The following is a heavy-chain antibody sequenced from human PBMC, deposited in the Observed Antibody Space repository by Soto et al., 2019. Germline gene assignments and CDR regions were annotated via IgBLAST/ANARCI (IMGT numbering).Heavy chain of an antibody. Sequence: EVQLLESGGGLVQPGGSLRLSCAASGFTFSSYAMSWVRQAPGKGLKWISSISGSGTTIYYADSVKGRFAISRDNAKNSLYLQMDSLRVDDTGIYYCARDLFDYWGQGTRVTVSS. CDR2: ISGSGTTI. J-gene: IGHJ4*02. V-gene: IGHV3-23*01. CDR3: ARDLFDY. CDR1: GFTFSSYA.